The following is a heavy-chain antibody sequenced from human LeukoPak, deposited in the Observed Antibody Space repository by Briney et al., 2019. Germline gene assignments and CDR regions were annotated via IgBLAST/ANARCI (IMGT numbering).Heavy chain of an antibody. CDR1: GGSISSGGYY. V-gene: IGHV4-31*03. J-gene: IGHJ4*02. CDR2: IYYSGST. D-gene: IGHD6-13*01. Sequence: SQTLSLTCTVSGGSISSGGYYWSWIRQHPGKGLEWIGYIYYSGSTYYNLSLKSRVTISVDTSKNQFSLKLSSVTAADTAVYYCARGGSSWPRDYFDYWGQGTLVTVSS. CDR3: ARGGSSWPRDYFDY.